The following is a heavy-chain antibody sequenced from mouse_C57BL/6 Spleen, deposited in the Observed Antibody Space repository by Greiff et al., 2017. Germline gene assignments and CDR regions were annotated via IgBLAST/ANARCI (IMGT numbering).Heavy chain of an antibody. J-gene: IGHJ2*01. CDR3: ARDRGSTDYFDY. CDR1: GFTFSSYA. V-gene: IGHV5-4*01. D-gene: IGHD1-1*02. Sequence: DVHLVESGGGLVKPGGSLKLSCAASGFTFSSYAMSWVRQTPEKRLEWVATISDGGSYTYYPDNVKGRFTISRDNAKNNLYLQMSHLKSEDTAMYYCARDRGSTDYFDYWGQGTTLTVSS. CDR2: ISDGGSYT.